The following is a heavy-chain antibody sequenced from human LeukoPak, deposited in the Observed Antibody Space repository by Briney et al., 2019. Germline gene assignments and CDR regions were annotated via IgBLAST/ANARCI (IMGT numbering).Heavy chain of an antibody. Sequence: PSETLSLTCTVSGDSISIGSYYWSWLRQPAGKGLEWIGHMNTTGSTKYNPSLKSRVTISVDTSNNQFSLKVSSVTVADTAVYYCARDWDYWGQGTLVTVSS. V-gene: IGHV4-61*09. CDR3: ARDWDY. J-gene: IGHJ4*02. CDR1: GDSISIGSYY. CDR2: MNTTGST.